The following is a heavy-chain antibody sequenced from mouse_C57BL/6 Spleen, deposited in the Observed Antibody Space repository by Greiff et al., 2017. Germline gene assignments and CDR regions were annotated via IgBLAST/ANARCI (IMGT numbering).Heavy chain of an antibody. V-gene: IGHV1-55*01. CDR2: IYPGSGST. Sequence: LQQPGAELVKPGASVKMSCKASGYTFTSYWITWVKQRPGQGLEWIGDIYPGSGSTNYNEKFKSKATLTVDTSSSTAYMQLSSLTSEDSAVYYCARGGYYYGSSPYYFDYWGQGTTLTVSS. J-gene: IGHJ2*01. CDR1: GYTFTSYW. D-gene: IGHD1-1*01. CDR3: ARGGYYYGSSPYYFDY.